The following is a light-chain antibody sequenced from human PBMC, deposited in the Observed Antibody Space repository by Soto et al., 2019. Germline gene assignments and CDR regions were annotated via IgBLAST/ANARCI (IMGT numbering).Light chain of an antibody. CDR2: SNN. Sequence: QAVVTQPPSASGTPGQRVTISCSGSSSNIGSSTVNWYQQVPGTAPKLLIYSNNQRPSGVPDRISGSKSGTSASLAISGLQSEDEADYYCAAWDDSLNGLVFGTGTKLTVL. CDR3: AAWDDSLNGLV. J-gene: IGLJ1*01. CDR1: SSNIGSST. V-gene: IGLV1-44*01.